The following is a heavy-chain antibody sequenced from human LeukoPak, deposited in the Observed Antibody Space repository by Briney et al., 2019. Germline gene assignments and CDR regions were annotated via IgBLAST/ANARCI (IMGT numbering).Heavy chain of an antibody. CDR2: ISFDGSFR. Sequence: GGSLRLSCAASGFTFRSFAMHWVRQAPGKGLEWVADISFDGSFRYYADSVKGRFTISRDNSKNTVYLQMSSLRTEDTAVYYCAKLGDLDTAMVFESWGQGALVTVSS. V-gene: IGHV3-30*18. CDR1: GFTFRSFA. J-gene: IGHJ4*02. D-gene: IGHD5-18*01. CDR3: AKLGDLDTAMVFES.